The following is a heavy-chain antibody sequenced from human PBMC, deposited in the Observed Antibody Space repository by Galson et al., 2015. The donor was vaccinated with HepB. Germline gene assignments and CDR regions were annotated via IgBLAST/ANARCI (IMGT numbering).Heavy chain of an antibody. V-gene: IGHV3-30*04. CDR1: GFTFSSYA. D-gene: IGHD4-17*01. Sequence: SLRLSCAASGFTFSSYAMHWVRQAPGKGLEWVAVISYDGSNKYYADSVKGRFTISRDNSKNTLYLQMNSLRAEDTAVYYCAGEIMTTGGYYWGQGTLVTVSS. CDR3: AGEIMTTGGYY. J-gene: IGHJ4*02. CDR2: ISYDGSNK.